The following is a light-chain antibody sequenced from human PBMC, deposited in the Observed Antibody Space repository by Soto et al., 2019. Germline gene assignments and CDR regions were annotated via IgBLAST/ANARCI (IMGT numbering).Light chain of an antibody. CDR1: QSVTSN. J-gene: IGKJ5*01. CDR3: QHYVERSPIT. CDR2: GAS. V-gene: IGKV3-20*01. Sequence: VVMTQSPATLSVSPWERATLSCRSSQSVTSNLAWYQQKPGQAPRLLISGASSRATGIPDRFSGSGSGTDFTLTISRLEPEDFALYYCQHYVERSPITFGQGTRLEIK.